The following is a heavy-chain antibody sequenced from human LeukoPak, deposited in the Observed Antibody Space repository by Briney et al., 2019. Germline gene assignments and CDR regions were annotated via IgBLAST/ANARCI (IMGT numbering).Heavy chain of an antibody. CDR3: ARASDYYYDSSGHFDY. J-gene: IGHJ4*02. V-gene: IGHV1-46*01. Sequence: ASVKVSCKASGYTFTIYYMDWVRQAPGQGHEWMGIINPSGGSTSYEQKFQGRVTMTRDTSTSTVYMELSSLRSEDTAVYYCARASDYYYDSSGHFDYWGQGTLVTVSS. D-gene: IGHD3-22*01. CDR1: GYTFTIYY. CDR2: INPSGGST.